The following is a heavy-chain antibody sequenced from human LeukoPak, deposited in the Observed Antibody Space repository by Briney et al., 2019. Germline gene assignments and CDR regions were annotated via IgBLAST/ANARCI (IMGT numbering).Heavy chain of an antibody. J-gene: IGHJ4*02. CDR1: GGSISSYY. Sequence: SETLSLTCTVSGGSISSYYWSWIRQPAGKGLEWIGRIYTSGSTNYNPSLKSRVTMSVDTSKNQFSLKLSSVTAADTAVFYCAMTTVITTDPYFDYWGQGTLVTVSS. V-gene: IGHV4-4*07. D-gene: IGHD4-23*01. CDR2: IYTSGST. CDR3: AMTTVITTDPYFDY.